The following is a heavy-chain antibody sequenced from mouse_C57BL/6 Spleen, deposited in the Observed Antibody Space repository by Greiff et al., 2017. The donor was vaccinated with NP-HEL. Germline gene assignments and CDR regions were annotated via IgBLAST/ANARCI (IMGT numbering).Heavy chain of an antibody. CDR1: GFSLSSFGMG. V-gene: IGHV8-8*01. Sequence: QVTLKEPGPGILQPSKTLSLSCSFSGFSLSSFGMGVGWIRQPSGKGLEWLAHTRWDDAKSFNHALKSRLTISKDTSNNQVFRKIAYVDTAGTATYFWARPYYNGGSYGYFDVWGTGTTVTVSS. D-gene: IGHD1-1*01. CDR3: ARPYYNGGSYGYFDV. CDR2: TRWDDAK. J-gene: IGHJ1*03.